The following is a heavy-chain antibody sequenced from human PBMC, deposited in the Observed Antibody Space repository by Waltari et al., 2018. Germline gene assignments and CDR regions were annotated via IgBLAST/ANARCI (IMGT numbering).Heavy chain of an antibody. CDR3: AKECVDTAICDY. D-gene: IGHD5-18*01. CDR2: INSDGTIT. J-gene: IGHJ4*02. V-gene: IGHV3-74*01. CDR1: GFPFGSHW. Sequence: EVQLVESGGGLVQPGGSLRLSCAASGFPFGSHWMHWVRKVPGKGLVWVSRINSDGTITAYAESVKGRFTISRDNAENTLYLHMSSLRAEDTAIYYCAKECVDTAICDYWSQGSLVTVSS.